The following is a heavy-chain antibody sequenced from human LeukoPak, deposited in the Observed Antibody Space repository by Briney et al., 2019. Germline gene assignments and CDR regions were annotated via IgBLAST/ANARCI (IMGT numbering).Heavy chain of an antibody. Sequence: PGGTLRLSCAASRFTFSSYDMSWVRQAPGKGLEWVSAISGSGGSTYYADSVKGRFTISRDNSKNTLYLQMNSLRAEDTAVFYCAKGLGDTYGYVGDSWGQGTLVTVSS. V-gene: IGHV3-23*01. CDR2: ISGSGGST. D-gene: IGHD5-18*01. CDR1: RFTFSSYD. J-gene: IGHJ4*02. CDR3: AKGLGDTYGYVGDS.